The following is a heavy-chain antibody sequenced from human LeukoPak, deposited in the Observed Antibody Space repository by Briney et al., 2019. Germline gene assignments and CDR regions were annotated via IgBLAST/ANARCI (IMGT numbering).Heavy chain of an antibody. J-gene: IGHJ4*02. V-gene: IGHV3-7*01. Sequence: GGSLRLSCEDSGFTFSSYWMSWVRQAPGKGLEWVANMNQDGSEKSYVDSVKGRFTISRYNAKKSVYLQMNSLRAEDTAVYYCTRDSGYCRFDYWGQGTLVTVPA. CDR2: MNQDGSEK. CDR1: GFTFSSYW. CDR3: TRDSGYCRFDY. D-gene: IGHD3-22*01.